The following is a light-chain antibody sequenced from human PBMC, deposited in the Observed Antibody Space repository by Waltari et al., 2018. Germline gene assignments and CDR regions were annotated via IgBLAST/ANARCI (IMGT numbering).Light chain of an antibody. J-gene: IGKJ4*01. CDR3: QQYNNWPKLT. CDR1: QSVSSN. Sequence: EIVMTQSPATLSVSPGDRATLSFRASQSVSSNLAWYQQKPGQAPRLLIYDVSTRATGIPARFSGSGSGTDFTLTISSLQSEDFAVYYCQQYNNWPKLTFGGGTKVDIK. CDR2: DVS. V-gene: IGKV3-15*01.